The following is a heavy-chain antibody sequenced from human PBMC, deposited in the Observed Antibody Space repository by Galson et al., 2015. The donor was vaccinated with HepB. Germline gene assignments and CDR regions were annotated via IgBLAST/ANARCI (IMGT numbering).Heavy chain of an antibody. V-gene: IGHV1-69*13. J-gene: IGHJ4*02. CDR3: ARDRVYGGNSAADY. Sequence: SVKVSCKASGYTFTGYYMHWVRQAPGQGLEWMGGIIPIFGTANYAQKFQGRVTITADESTSTAYMELSSLRSEDTAVYYCARDRVYGGNSAADYWGQGTLVTVSS. CDR1: GYTFTGYY. CDR2: IIPIFGTA. D-gene: IGHD4-23*01.